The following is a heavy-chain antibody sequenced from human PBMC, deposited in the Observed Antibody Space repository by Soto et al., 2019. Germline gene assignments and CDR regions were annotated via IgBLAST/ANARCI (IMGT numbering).Heavy chain of an antibody. Sequence: SETLSLTCTVSGGSISSSSYYWGWIRQPPGKGLEWIGSIYYSGSTYYNPSLKSRVTISVDTSKNQFSLKLSSVTAADTAVYYCARSLANYDFWSGYYGVQWDFEYWGQGTLVTVSS. J-gene: IGHJ4*02. CDR3: ARSLANYDFWSGYYGVQWDFEY. D-gene: IGHD3-3*01. CDR2: IYYSGST. V-gene: IGHV4-39*01. CDR1: GGSISSSSYY.